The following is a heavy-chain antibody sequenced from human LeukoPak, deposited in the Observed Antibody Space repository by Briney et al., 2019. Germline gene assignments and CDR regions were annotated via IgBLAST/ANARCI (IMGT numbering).Heavy chain of an antibody. V-gene: IGHV3-30*02. J-gene: IGHJ3*02. Sequence: PGGSLRLSCAASGFTFNNYGMHWVRQAPGKGLEWLAFIRYDGSNTYYADSVKGRFTVSRDDSKNTLYLQMNSLRGDDTAVYYCARLPVDAFDIWGQGTMVTVSS. CDR3: ARLPVDAFDI. D-gene: IGHD3-16*01. CDR2: IRYDGSNT. CDR1: GFTFNNYG.